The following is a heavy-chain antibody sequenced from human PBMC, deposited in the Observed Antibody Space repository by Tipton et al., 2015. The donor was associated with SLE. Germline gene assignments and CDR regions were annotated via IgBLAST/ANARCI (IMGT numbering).Heavy chain of an antibody. V-gene: IGHV4-59*11. CDR2: IYYSGTT. CDR3: ARDSSGGYNWFDP. CDR1: GGPFSRHY. D-gene: IGHD3-22*01. J-gene: IGHJ5*02. Sequence: TLSLTCTVSGGPFSRHYWSWIRQPPGKGLEWIGNIYYSGTTNYNPSLKSRVTISVDTSKNQFSLKLSSVTAADTAVYYCARDSSGGYNWFDPWGQGTLVTVSS.